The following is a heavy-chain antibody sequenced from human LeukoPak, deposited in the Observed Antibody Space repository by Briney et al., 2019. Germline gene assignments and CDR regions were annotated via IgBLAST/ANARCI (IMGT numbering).Heavy chain of an antibody. CDR3: VKCRTVCYRGWFDI. CDR2: ISGSGDLT. CDR1: GFSSSSS. Sequence: GGSLTLSCVASGFSSSSSMSWVRQAPGKGLEWVSVISGSGDLTDYADSVKGRFTISRDNSESTLYLQMNSLRAEDTAFYHCVKCRTVCYRGWFDIWGQGTLVTVSS. D-gene: IGHD2-2*01. J-gene: IGHJ5*02. V-gene: IGHV3-23*01.